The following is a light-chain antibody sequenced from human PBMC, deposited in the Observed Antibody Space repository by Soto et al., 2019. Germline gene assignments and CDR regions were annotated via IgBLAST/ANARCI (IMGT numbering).Light chain of an antibody. CDR3: QQYGSSQS. Sequence: EIVLTQSPDTLSLSPGERATLSCRASQSVSSSYLAWYQQKPGQAPRLLIYGASSRATGIPDRFSGSGSGTDLTLTISRLEPEDFAVYYCQQYGSSQSFGQGTKVEIK. CDR1: QSVSSSY. V-gene: IGKV3-20*01. CDR2: GAS. J-gene: IGKJ1*01.